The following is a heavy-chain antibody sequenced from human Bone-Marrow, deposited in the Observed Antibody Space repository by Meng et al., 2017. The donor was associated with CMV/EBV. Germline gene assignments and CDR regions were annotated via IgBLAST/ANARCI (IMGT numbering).Heavy chain of an antibody. D-gene: IGHD4-17*01. V-gene: IGHV3-23*01. J-gene: IGHJ4*02. CDR1: GFTFRSYA. CDR2: ISGSGDRT. CDR3: AKDYGDYRAYYFDN. Sequence: GESLKISCAASGFTFRSYAMNWVRQSPGKGLEWVSGISGSGDRTHYADSVKGRFTISRDNSKNTLFPQMNSLRGEDTALYYCAKDYGDYRAYYFDNWGQGKLVNVHS.